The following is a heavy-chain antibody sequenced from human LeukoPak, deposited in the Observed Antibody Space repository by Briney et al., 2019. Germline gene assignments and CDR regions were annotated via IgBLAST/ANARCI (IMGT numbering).Heavy chain of an antibody. D-gene: IGHD4-23*01. V-gene: IGHV3-74*01. J-gene: IGHJ4*02. Sequence: GGPLRLSCAASGFTLSSYWMHWVRQAPGKGLVWVSRINSDGSTTNYADSVKGRFTISRDNARNTLYLQMNNLRVEDTAVYYCVRDTVRWYVFDYWGQGALVTVSS. CDR1: GFTLSSYW. CDR2: INSDGSTT. CDR3: VRDTVRWYVFDY.